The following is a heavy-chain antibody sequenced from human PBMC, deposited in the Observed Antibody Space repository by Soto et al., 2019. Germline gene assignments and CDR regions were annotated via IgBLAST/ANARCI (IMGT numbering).Heavy chain of an antibody. CDR1: GFTFSNYA. D-gene: IGHD2-21*01. V-gene: IGHV3-23*01. J-gene: IGHJ4*02. CDR2: ISGSSTNT. CDR3: AKKKAESIYSSLDS. Sequence: GGSLRLSCAASGFTFSNYAMSWVRQAPGKGLEGVSAISGSSTNTYYADSVKGRFTISRDNFKNTLYLQMNSLRAEDSALYYCAKKKAESIYSSLDSWGQGTLVTVSS.